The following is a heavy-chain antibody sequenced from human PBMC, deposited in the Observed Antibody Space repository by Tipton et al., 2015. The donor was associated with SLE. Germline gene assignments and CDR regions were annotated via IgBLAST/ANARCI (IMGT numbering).Heavy chain of an antibody. CDR3: ARRVYFGAGGYDS. CDR1: GDSISRGGYL. CDR2: IHKSGST. Sequence: TLSLTCAVSGDSISRGGYLWSWIRQPPGKGLEWIGNIHKSGSTNYNTSLRRRVTILIDTSKNQFSLRLSSVTAADTAVYYCARRVYFGAGGYDSWGQGTLVTVSS. V-gene: IGHV4-61*08. D-gene: IGHD3-10*01. J-gene: IGHJ4*02.